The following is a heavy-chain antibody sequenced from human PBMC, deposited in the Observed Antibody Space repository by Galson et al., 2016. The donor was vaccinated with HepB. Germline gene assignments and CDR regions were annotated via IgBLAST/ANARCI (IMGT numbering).Heavy chain of an antibody. Sequence: SLRLSCAVSGFTFSNYWMSWVRQAPGKGLEWVANIKQDGSDKYYVDSVKGRFTTSRDNAKNSLYLHMNSLRAEDTAVYYCARADYYNSLALYGLDVWGQGTTVTVSS. CDR1: GFTFSNYW. CDR2: IKQDGSDK. V-gene: IGHV3-7*03. D-gene: IGHD3-22*01. J-gene: IGHJ6*02. CDR3: ARADYYNSLALYGLDV.